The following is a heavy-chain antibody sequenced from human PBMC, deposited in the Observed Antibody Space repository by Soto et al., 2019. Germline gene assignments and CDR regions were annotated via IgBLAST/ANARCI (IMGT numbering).Heavy chain of an antibody. J-gene: IGHJ4*02. D-gene: IGHD3-22*01. CDR3: AKDRYLDHDSRGYLFDN. V-gene: IGHV3-23*01. Sequence: GGSLRLSCAAAGFTFNIFAMTWVRQAPGKGLEWVSAISRYGDITYYADSVEGRFSISRDNSKNTLYLQMNSLRAEDTAVYYCAKDRYLDHDSRGYLFDNWGQGTLVTVSS. CDR1: GFTFNIFA. CDR2: ISRYGDIT.